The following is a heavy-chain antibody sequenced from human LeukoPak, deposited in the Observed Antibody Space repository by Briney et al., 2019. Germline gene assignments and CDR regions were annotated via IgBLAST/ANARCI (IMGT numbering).Heavy chain of an antibody. J-gene: IGHJ4*02. D-gene: IGHD6-13*01. CDR1: GGSISSYY. Sequence: SETLSLTCTVSGGSISSYYWSWIRQPPGKGLEWIGYIYYSGSTNYNPSLKSRVTISVDTSKNQFSLKLSSVTAADTAVYYGARMGPAAAGIVDWGQGTLVTVSS. CDR2: IYYSGST. V-gene: IGHV4-59*01. CDR3: ARMGPAAAGIVD.